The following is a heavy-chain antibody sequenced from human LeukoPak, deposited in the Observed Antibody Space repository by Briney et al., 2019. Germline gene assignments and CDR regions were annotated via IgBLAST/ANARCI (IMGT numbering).Heavy chain of an antibody. J-gene: IGHJ4*02. CDR1: GGSISSGGHY. CDR3: ARSDQRWLYSDY. V-gene: IGHV4-31*03. Sequence: PSQTLSLTCTASGGSISSGGHYWTWIRQHPGKGIEWIGYIFYTGNTFYNPSLKSRVITSVDTSKNQFSLNLNSVTAADTAVYYCARSDQRWLYSDYWGQGTPVTVSS. CDR2: IFYTGNT. D-gene: IGHD5-24*01.